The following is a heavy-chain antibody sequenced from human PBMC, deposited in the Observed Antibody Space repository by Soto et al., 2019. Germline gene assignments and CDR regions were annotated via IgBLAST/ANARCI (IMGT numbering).Heavy chain of an antibody. CDR1: GGSFSGYY. V-gene: IGHV4-34*01. Sequence: SETLSLTCAVYGGSFSGYYWSWIRQPPGKGLEWIGEINHSGSTNYNPSLKSRVTISVDTSKNQFSLKLSSVTAADTAVYYCARGLVAIFGVVIMEGCWFDPWGQGTLVTVSS. CDR2: INHSGST. D-gene: IGHD3-3*01. J-gene: IGHJ5*02. CDR3: ARGLVAIFGVVIMEGCWFDP.